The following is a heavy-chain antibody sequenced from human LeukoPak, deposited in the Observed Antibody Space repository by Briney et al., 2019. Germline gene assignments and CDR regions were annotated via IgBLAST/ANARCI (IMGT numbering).Heavy chain of an antibody. CDR3: ARYSSGWYSDY. V-gene: IGHV3-21*01. J-gene: IGHJ4*02. CDR1: GFTFSSYS. D-gene: IGHD6-19*01. Sequence: GGSLRLSCAASGFTFSSYSMYWVRQAPGKGLEWVSSISSSSSYIYYADSVKGRFTISRDNAKNSLYLQMNSLRAEDTAVYYCARYSSGWYSDYWGQGTLVTVSS. CDR2: ISSSSSYI.